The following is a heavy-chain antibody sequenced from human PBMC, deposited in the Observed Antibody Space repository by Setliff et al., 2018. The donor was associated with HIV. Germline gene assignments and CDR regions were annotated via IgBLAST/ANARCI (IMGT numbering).Heavy chain of an antibody. Sequence: ASVKVSCKASGGTFSSYAISWVRQAPGQGLEWMGGIIPILGIANYAQKFQGRVTITADKSTSTAYMELSSLRSEDTAVYYCARVPYRSAWFSGGHDAFDVWGQGTMVTVSS. CDR1: GGTFSSYA. J-gene: IGHJ3*01. CDR3: ARVPYRSAWFSGGHDAFDV. CDR2: IIPILGIA. D-gene: IGHD6-19*01. V-gene: IGHV1-69*10.